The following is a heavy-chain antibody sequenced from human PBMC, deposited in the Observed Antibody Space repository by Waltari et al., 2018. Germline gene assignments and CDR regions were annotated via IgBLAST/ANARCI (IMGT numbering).Heavy chain of an antibody. V-gene: IGHV4-39*01. CDR2: IYYTGTT. CDR3: TRETSSTSHY. CDR1: GDSIRSSDSF. J-gene: IGHJ4*02. D-gene: IGHD2-2*01. Sequence: QLQLQESGPGLVKPSETLSLTCSVSGDSIRSSDSFWAWIRQPPGKALVWFGSIYYTGTTFYTPSLKSRVTISIDTSKNQFSLKLSSVTATDTALYYCTRETSSTSHYWGQGTLVTVSS.